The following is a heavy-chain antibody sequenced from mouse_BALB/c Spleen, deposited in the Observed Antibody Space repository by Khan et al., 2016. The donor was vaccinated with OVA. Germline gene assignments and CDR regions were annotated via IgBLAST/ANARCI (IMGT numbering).Heavy chain of an antibody. J-gene: IGHJ3*01. CDR3: ARSGYGSFAF. D-gene: IGHD1-2*01. Sequence: VQLKQSGPELVKPGASVKISCKASGYTFSDYNMDWVKQGHGKSLEWIGYIHPNNGVTGYNQKFKTKATLTVDTSSSTAYMELRSLTSEDSAVYYCARSGYGSFAFWGQGTLVTVSA. V-gene: IGHV1S29*02. CDR2: IHPNNGVT. CDR1: GYTFSDYN.